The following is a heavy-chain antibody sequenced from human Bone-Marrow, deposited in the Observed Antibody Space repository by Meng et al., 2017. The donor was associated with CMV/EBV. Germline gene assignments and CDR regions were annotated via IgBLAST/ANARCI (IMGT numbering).Heavy chain of an antibody. CDR1: GYTFTKYG. CDR2: ITAYNGDT. V-gene: IGHV1-18*01. CDR3: ARGSDWFAP. Sequence: ASVKVSCKASGYTFTKYGISWVRQAPGQGLEWVGWITAYNGDTNNAQKFQGRVTMTTDTSTSTAYMELRSLKSDDTAVYYCARGSDWFAPWGQGTLVTGSS. J-gene: IGHJ5*02.